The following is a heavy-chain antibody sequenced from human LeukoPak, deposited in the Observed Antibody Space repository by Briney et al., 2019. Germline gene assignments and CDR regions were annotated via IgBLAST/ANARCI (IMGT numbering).Heavy chain of an antibody. D-gene: IGHD6-19*01. J-gene: IGHJ4*02. CDR1: GGSISSSSYY. V-gene: IGHV4-39*01. CDR3: ARQPRAGSGWYEPFDY. Sequence: SETLSLTCTVSGGSISSSSYYWGWIRQPPGKGLEWIGSIYYSGSTYYNPSLNSRVTISVDTSKNQFSLKLSSVTAADTAVYYCARQPRAGSGWYEPFDYWGQGTLVTVSS. CDR2: IYYSGST.